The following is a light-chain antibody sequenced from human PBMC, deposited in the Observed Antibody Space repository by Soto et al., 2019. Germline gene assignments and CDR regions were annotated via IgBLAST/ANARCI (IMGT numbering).Light chain of an antibody. CDR3: SSYTDGRPFV. CDR1: SSDVGGYEY. V-gene: IGLV2-11*01. CDR2: HVG. Sequence: QSALTQPRSVSGSPGQSVTISCSGTSSDVGGYEYVSWYQQHPGKAPRLLIYHVGQRPSGVPDRFSGSKSGTTASLTISGLQEDDEAEYFCSSYTDGRPFVFGGGTKLTVL. J-gene: IGLJ2*01.